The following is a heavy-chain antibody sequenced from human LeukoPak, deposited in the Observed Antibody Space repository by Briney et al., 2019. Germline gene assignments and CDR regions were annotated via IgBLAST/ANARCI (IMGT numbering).Heavy chain of an antibody. CDR1: GYSISSGYY. D-gene: IGHD3-10*01. V-gene: IGHV4-38-2*02. Sequence: SETLSLTCTVSGYSISSGYYWGWIRQPPGKGLEWIGSIYHSGSTYYNPSLKSRVTISVDTSKNQFSLKLSSVTAADTAVYYCARPVRGYGAPHMDVWGKGTTVTISS. CDR3: ARPVRGYGAPHMDV. CDR2: IYHSGST. J-gene: IGHJ6*03.